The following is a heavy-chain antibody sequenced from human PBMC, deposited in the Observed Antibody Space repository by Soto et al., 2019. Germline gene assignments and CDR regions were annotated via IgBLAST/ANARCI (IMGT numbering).Heavy chain of an antibody. D-gene: IGHD3-3*01. CDR2: ITRGGNII. J-gene: IGHJ4*02. CDR3: ASVWSGYSGAHF. Sequence: GGSLRLSCAASGFTFSSYEMIWVRQAPGEGLDCLSYITRGGNIIHYADSVRGRFTISRDNTKNSLYLQMNSLRAEDSAVYYCASVWSGYSGAHFWGQGTLVTVSS. V-gene: IGHV3-48*03. CDR1: GFTFSSYE.